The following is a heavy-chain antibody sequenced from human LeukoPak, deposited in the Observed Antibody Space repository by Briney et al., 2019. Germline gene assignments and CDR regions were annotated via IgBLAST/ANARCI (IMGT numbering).Heavy chain of an antibody. Sequence: PSETLSLTCAVYGGSFSGYYWSWIRQPPGKGLEWIGEINHSGSTNYNPSLKSRVTISVDTSKNQFSLKLSSVTAADTAVYYCASSTGYYGSGSYFHWGQGTLVTVSS. CDR3: ASSTGYYGSGSYFH. J-gene: IGHJ4*02. CDR1: GGSFSGYY. V-gene: IGHV4-34*01. CDR2: INHSGST. D-gene: IGHD3-10*01.